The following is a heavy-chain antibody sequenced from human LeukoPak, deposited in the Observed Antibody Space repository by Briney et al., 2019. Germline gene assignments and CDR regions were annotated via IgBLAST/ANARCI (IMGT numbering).Heavy chain of an antibody. CDR2: IYYSGST. CDR3: ARDLNSSSSPDAFDI. Sequence: SETLSLTCIVSGGSISSYYWSWIRQPPGKGLEWIGYIYYSGSTNYNPSLKSRVTISVDTSKNQFSLKLSSVTAADTAVYYCARDLNSSSSPDAFDIWGQGTMVTVSS. J-gene: IGHJ3*02. V-gene: IGHV4-59*01. D-gene: IGHD6-6*01. CDR1: GGSISSYY.